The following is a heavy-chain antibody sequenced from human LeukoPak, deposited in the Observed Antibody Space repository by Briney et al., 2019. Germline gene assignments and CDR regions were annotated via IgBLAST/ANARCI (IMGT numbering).Heavy chain of an antibody. CDR2: ISAYNGNT. J-gene: IGHJ6*03. D-gene: IGHD4-17*01. CDR3: ARVPGDYGWFGNYYYMDV. Sequence: ASVKVSCKASGYTFTSYGIGWVRQAPGQGLEWMGWISAYNGNTNYAQKLQGRATMTTDTSTSTAYMELRSLRSDDTAVYYCARVPGDYGWFGNYYYMDVWGKGTTVTVSS. CDR1: GYTFTSYG. V-gene: IGHV1-18*01.